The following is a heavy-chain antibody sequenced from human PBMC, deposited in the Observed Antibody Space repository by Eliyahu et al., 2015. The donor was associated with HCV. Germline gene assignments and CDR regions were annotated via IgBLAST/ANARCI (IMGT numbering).Heavy chain of an antibody. CDR1: XFXFSSHG. CDR3: AKDVRIDRGGYAFLDASDI. D-gene: IGHD6-25*01. CDR2: ISSGGDRT. Sequence: EVQLLESGGALVQPGGPLRLSCAASXFXFSSHGMSWVRQGPGXGLEWVXVISSGGDRTYHADSVKGRFTISRDNSRNTLFLQMNGLRAEDTAVYYCAKDVRIDRGGYAFLDASDIWGQGTMVTVSS. V-gene: IGHV3-23*01. J-gene: IGHJ3*02.